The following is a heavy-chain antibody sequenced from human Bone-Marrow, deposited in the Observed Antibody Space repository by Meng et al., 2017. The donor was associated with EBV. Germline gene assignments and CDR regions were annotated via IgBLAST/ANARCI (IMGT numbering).Heavy chain of an antibody. CDR1: GFTFSSYG. Sequence: QVQLVESGXGVVQPGRSLRLSCAASGFTFSSYGMHWVRQAPGKGLEWVAVISYDGSNKYYADSVKGRFTISRDNSKDTLYVQMNSLRTEDTAVYYCARDGSGWYPGDYWGQGTLVTVSS. CDR2: ISYDGSNK. CDR3: ARDGSGWYPGDY. J-gene: IGHJ4*02. D-gene: IGHD6-19*01. V-gene: IGHV3-30*03.